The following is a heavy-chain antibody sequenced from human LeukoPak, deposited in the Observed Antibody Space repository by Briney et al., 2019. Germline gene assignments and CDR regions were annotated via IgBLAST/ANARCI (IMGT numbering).Heavy chain of an antibody. CDR3: ARDRESLETGNFDYYYYMDV. D-gene: IGHD1-1*01. CDR1: GYTFTDYY. Sequence: ASVKVSCKACGYTFTDYYIHWVRQAPGQGVEWMGWVSPNNGDTNYAQKFQGRDTMTRDTTINTAYMELSRLRSDDTAVYYCARDRESLETGNFDYYYYMDVWGKGTTVTVSS. CDR2: VSPNNGDT. V-gene: IGHV1-2*02. J-gene: IGHJ6*03.